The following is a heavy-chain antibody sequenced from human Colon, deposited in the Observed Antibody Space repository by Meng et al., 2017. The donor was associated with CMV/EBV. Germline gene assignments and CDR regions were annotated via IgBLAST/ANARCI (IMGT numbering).Heavy chain of an antibody. Sequence: GPVLVKPSEPLSLTCTVSGDFISGRSYYWGWIRQPPGKGLEWIASIYYTGNDYHNPSLKSRVTISIDTSNNQFSLRLTSVTAADTAVYYCARMALHWYFDLWGRGTLVTVSS. D-gene: IGHD5-24*01. CDR2: IYYTGND. CDR1: GDFISGRSYY. V-gene: IGHV4-39*07. J-gene: IGHJ2*01. CDR3: ARMALHWYFDL.